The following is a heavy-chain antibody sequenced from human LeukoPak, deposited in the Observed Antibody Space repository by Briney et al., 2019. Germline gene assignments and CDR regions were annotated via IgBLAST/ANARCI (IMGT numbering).Heavy chain of an antibody. CDR3: ARDGRSGSYYFDY. V-gene: IGHV3-53*01. CDR1: GFTVSSNY. D-gene: IGHD1-26*01. Sequence: GGSLRLSCAASGFTVSSNYMSWVRQAPGKGLEWVSVIYSGGSTYYADSVKGRLTISRDNAKNSLYLQMNSLRAEDTAVYYCARDGRSGSYYFDYWGQGTLVTVSS. CDR2: IYSGGST. J-gene: IGHJ4*02.